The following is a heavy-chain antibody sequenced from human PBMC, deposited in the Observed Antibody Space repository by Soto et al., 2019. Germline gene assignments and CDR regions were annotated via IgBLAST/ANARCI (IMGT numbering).Heavy chain of an antibody. CDR3: AKPLPYMATIPATPAYIGY. Sequence: SETRSLTGTVSGGSVSSGSYYWSGIRRPPGKGLEWVGSIYYTGSTNYNPSLKSRVTISVDTSKNQFSLKLSSATAADTAVYSCAKPLPYMATIPATPAYIGYWSQGTLVTVPS. CDR1: GGSVSSGSYY. J-gene: IGHJ4*02. D-gene: IGHD2-15*01. V-gene: IGHV4-61*01. CDR2: IYYTGST.